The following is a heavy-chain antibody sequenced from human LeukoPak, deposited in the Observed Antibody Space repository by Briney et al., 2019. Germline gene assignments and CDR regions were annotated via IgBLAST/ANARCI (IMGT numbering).Heavy chain of an antibody. CDR3: ARDRDGYSLED. Sequence: PSETLSLTCNVSGGSVSGGGHYWSWIRQHPGNGLEWIGYIYSSGTTYYNPSLKSRVTISVDTSENQFSLNLTSVTAADTAVYYCARDRDGYSLEDWGQGTLVSVSS. CDR1: GGSVSGGGHY. V-gene: IGHV4-31*03. J-gene: IGHJ4*02. CDR2: IYSSGTT. D-gene: IGHD5-24*01.